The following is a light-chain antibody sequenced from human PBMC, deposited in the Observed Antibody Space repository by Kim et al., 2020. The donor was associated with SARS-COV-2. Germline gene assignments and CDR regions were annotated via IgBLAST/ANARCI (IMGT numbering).Light chain of an antibody. CDR3: QLFGSSPPMYT. V-gene: IGKV3-20*01. J-gene: IGKJ2*01. CDR1: QSVSSSY. Sequence: EVVLTQSPGTLSLSPGERATLSCRASQSVSSSYLAWYQQKPGQAPRLLIYAESRRAAGIPDRFSGSGSGTDFTLTISRLEPEDFAVYYCQLFGSSPPMYTFGQGTKLEI. CDR2: AES.